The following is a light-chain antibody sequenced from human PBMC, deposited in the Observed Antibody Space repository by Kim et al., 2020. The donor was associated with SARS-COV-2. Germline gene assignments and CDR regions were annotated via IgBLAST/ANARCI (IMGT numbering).Light chain of an antibody. V-gene: IGKV1-8*01. Sequence: ASTGDRVTFTCRASQGVSSYLAWYQQKPGKAPKLLIYAASTLQSGVPSRFSGSGSGTDFTLTISCLQSEDFATYYCQQYYNYPLTFGGGTKVDIK. CDR2: AAS. CDR3: QQYYNYPLT. CDR1: QGVSSY. J-gene: IGKJ4*01.